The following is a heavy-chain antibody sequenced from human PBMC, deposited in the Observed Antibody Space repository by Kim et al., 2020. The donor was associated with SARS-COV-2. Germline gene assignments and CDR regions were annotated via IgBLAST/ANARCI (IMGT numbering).Heavy chain of an antibody. V-gene: IGHV4-39*01. J-gene: IGHJ6*02. Sequence: SRITISVDTSKNQFSLKLSSVTAADTAVYYCARHPNYGVRHYYYYNGMDVWGQGTTVTVSS. CDR3: ARHPNYGVRHYYYYNGMDV. D-gene: IGHD4-17*01.